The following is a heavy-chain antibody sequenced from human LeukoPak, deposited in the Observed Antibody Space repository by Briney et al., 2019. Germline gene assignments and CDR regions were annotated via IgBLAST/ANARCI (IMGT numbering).Heavy chain of an antibody. CDR2: IKQGGREE. D-gene: IGHD3-10*01. J-gene: IGHJ5*02. V-gene: IGHV3-7*03. CDR1: EFIFSDYW. Sequence: GGSLRLSCVASEFIFSDYWMSWVRQAPGKGLEWVANIKQGGREEKYVSSVKGRFAISRDDAKSTLYLQMDSLSGDDTAVYYCARDNGGWFDTWGRGTLVTVS. CDR3: ARDNGGWFDT.